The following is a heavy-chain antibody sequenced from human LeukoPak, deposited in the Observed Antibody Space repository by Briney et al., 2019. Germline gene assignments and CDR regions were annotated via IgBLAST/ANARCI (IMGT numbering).Heavy chain of an antibody. CDR2: ISSHGNTI. D-gene: IGHD3-22*01. CDR1: GFTFSIYE. CDR3: ARETDSSLFDY. J-gene: IGHJ4*02. V-gene: IGHV3-48*03. Sequence: GGSLRLSCAASGFTFSIYEMNWVRQAPGKGLEWVSYISSHGNTIYYADSVKGRFTMSRDNAKNSPYLQMNSLRDEDTAVYYCARETDSSLFDYWGQGTLVTVSS.